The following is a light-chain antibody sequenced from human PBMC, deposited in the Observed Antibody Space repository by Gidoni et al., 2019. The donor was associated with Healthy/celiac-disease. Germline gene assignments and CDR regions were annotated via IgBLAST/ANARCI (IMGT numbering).Light chain of an antibody. Sequence: DIQMIQSPSSLSASVGDRVTITCQASQDISNYLNWYQQKPGKAPKLLIYDASNLETGVPSRFSGSGSGTDFTFTISSLQPEDIATYYCQQYDNRPLFGGGTKVEIK. CDR3: QQYDNRPL. CDR2: DAS. CDR1: QDISNY. V-gene: IGKV1-33*01. J-gene: IGKJ4*01.